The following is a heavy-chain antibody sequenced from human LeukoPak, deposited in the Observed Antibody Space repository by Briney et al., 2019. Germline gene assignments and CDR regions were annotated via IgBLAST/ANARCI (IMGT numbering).Heavy chain of an antibody. V-gene: IGHV3-21*01. J-gene: IGHJ5*02. CDR3: ARTGVVVAALERGVANWFDP. CDR2: ISSSSSYI. Sequence: GGSLRLSCTASGFIFNTYSMNWVRQAPGKGLEWVSSISSSSSYIYYADSVKGRFTISRDNAKNSLYLQMNSLRVEDTAVYYCARTGVVVAALERGVANWFDPWGQGTLVTVSS. CDR1: GFIFNTYS. D-gene: IGHD2-15*01.